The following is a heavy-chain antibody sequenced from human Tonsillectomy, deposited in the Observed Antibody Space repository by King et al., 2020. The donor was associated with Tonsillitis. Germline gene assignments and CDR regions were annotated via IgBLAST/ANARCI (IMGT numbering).Heavy chain of an antibody. V-gene: IGHV3-7*03. CDR1: GFTFSRYW. Sequence: VQLVESGGGLVQPGGSLRLSCAASGFTFSRYWMSWVRQAPGEGLEWVANIKQDGSEKYYVDSVKGRFTISRDNAKNSLYLQMNSLRAEDTAVYYCARDRYGMDVWGQGTTVTVSS. CDR3: ARDRYGMDV. CDR2: IKQDGSEK. J-gene: IGHJ6*02.